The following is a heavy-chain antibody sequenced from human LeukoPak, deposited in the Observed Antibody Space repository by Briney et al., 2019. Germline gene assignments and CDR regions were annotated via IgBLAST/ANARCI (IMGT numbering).Heavy chain of an antibody. J-gene: IGHJ4*02. CDR3: ARPDYGPYSSSRY. CDR2: IYYSGST. V-gene: IGHV4-39*01. Sequence: SETLSLTCTVSGGSLSSSSYYWGWIRQPPGKGLEWLGSIYYSGSTYYNPSLKSRVTISVDTSKNQFSLKLSSVTAADTAVYYCARPDYGPYSSSRYWGQGTLVTVSS. CDR1: GGSLSSSSYY. D-gene: IGHD6-6*01.